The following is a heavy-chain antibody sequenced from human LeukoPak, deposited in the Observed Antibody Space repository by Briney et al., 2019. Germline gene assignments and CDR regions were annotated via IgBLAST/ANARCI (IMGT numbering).Heavy chain of an antibody. CDR1: GFTVSSYS. V-gene: IGHV3-21*01. CDR3: ARGQYSGSYYNFDY. Sequence: PGGSLRLSCAASGFTVSSYSMNWVRQAPGKGLEWVSSISSSSSYIYYADSVKGRFTISRDNAKNSLYLQMNSLRAEDTAVYYCARGQYSGSYYNFDYWGQGTLVTVSS. D-gene: IGHD1-26*01. CDR2: ISSSSSYI. J-gene: IGHJ4*02.